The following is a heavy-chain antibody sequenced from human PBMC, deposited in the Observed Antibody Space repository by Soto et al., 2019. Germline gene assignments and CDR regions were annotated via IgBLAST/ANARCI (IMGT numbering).Heavy chain of an antibody. J-gene: IGHJ4*02. D-gene: IGHD2-2*01. CDR1: GGSISSGGYS. Sequence: QLQLQESGSGLVKPSQTLSLTCAVSGGSISSGGYSWSWIRQPPGKGLEWIGYIYHSGSTYYNPSLTSRVTISVDRSKNQFSLKLSSVTAADTAVYYCARAHCISTSCPLDYWGQGTLVTVSS. CDR3: ARAHCISTSCPLDY. V-gene: IGHV4-30-2*01. CDR2: IYHSGST.